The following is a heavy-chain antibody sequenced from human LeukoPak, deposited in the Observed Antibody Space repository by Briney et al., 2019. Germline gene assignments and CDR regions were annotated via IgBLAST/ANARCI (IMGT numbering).Heavy chain of an antibody. D-gene: IGHD6-19*01. CDR1: GGSISSYY. V-gene: IGHV4-4*07. Sequence: SETLSLTCTVSGGSISSYYWSWIRQPAGKGLEWIGRIYTSGSTNYNPSLKSRVTISVDTSKNQFSLKLSSVTAADTAVYYCARGQLKRSSGRGPDYYYYMDVWGKGTTVTVSS. J-gene: IGHJ6*03. CDR2: IYTSGST. CDR3: ARGQLKRSSGRGPDYYYYMDV.